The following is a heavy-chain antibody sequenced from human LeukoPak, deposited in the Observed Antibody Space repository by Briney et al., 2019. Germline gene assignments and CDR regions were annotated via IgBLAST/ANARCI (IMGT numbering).Heavy chain of an antibody. V-gene: IGHV1-69*13. CDR3: ARDRPTTPLGLDY. CDR1: GGTFSNYA. CDR2: IIPIFGTA. D-gene: IGHD2-15*01. Sequence: SVKVSCKASGGTFSNYAISWVRQAPGQGLEWMGGIIPIFGTANYAQKFQGRVTITADESTSTAYMELSSLRSEDTAVYYCARDRPTTPLGLDYWGQGTLVTVSS. J-gene: IGHJ4*02.